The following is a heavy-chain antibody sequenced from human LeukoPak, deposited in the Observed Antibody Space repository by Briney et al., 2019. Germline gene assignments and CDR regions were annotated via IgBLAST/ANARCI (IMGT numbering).Heavy chain of an antibody. CDR1: RFTFSNYA. Sequence: PGGSLRLSCAASRFTFSNYAMSWVRQAPGKGLEWVSAISGSGGSTYYADSVKGRFTISRGNSKNTLYLQMNSLRAEDTAVYYCAKVSTMIVVVRGPFDYWGQGTLVTVSS. CDR2: ISGSGGST. D-gene: IGHD3-22*01. CDR3: AKVSTMIVVVRGPFDY. V-gene: IGHV3-23*01. J-gene: IGHJ4*02.